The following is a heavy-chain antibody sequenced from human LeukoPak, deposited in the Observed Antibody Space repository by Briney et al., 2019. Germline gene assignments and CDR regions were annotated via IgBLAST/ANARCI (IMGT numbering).Heavy chain of an antibody. D-gene: IGHD6-13*01. J-gene: IGHJ5*02. V-gene: IGHV4-59*01. CDR3: AGVVIAASHNWFDP. CDR1: GGSISSYY. Sequence: SETLSLTCTVSGGSISSYYWSWIRQPPGKGLEWIGYIYYSGSTNYNPSLKSRVTISVDTSKNQFSLKLSSVTAADTAVYYCAGVVIAASHNWFDPWGQGTLVTVSS. CDR2: IYYSGST.